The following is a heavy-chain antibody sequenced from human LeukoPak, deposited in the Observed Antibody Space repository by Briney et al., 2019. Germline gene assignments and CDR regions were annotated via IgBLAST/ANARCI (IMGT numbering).Heavy chain of an antibody. J-gene: IGHJ4*02. V-gene: IGHV4-59*01. CDR2: IYNSGST. D-gene: IGHD5-24*01. CDR3: ARKDGDG. Sequence: SETLSLTCTVSGVSISSYHWTWIRQPPGEGLEWIGHIYNSGSTNYNPPLRGRVTISLDTSKNQVSLTLNSVTAADTAMYYCARKDGDGWGQGTLVTVSS. CDR1: GVSISSYH.